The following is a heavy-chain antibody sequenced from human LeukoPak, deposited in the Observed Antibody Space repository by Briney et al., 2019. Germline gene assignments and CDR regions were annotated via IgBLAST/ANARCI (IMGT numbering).Heavy chain of an antibody. Sequence: SETLSLTCAVSGYSISSGYYWGWIRQPPGKGLEWIGSIYYSGSTYYNPSLKSRVTISVDTSKNQFSLKLSSVTAADTAVYYCARGYDILTGYLNWFDPWGQGTLVTVSS. CDR2: IYYSGST. CDR1: GYSISSGYY. J-gene: IGHJ5*02. CDR3: ARGYDILTGYLNWFDP. V-gene: IGHV4-38-2*01. D-gene: IGHD3-9*01.